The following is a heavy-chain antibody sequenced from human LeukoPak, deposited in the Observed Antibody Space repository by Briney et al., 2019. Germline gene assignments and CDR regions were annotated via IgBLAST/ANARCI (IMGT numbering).Heavy chain of an antibody. CDR1: GFTFSSYG. Sequence: GGSLRLSCAASGFTFSSYGMHWVRQAPGKGLEWVAVISYDGSNKYYADSVKGRFTISRDNSKNTLYLQMNSLRAKDTAVYYCAKDLNYGDPHWFDPWGQGTLVTVSS. D-gene: IGHD4-17*01. CDR2: ISYDGSNK. V-gene: IGHV3-30*18. CDR3: AKDLNYGDPHWFDP. J-gene: IGHJ5*02.